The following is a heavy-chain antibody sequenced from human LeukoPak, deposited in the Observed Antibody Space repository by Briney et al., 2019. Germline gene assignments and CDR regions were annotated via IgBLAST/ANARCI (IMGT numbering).Heavy chain of an antibody. CDR2: INPNSGGT. CDR3: ARDATAYYYYGMDV. CDR1: GYTFTGYY. Sequence: GSVKVSCKASGYTFTGYYMHWVRQAPGQGLEWMGWINPNSGGTNYAQKFQGRVTMTRDTSISTAYMELSRLRSDDTAVYYCARDATAYYYYGMDVWGQGTTVTVSS. V-gene: IGHV1-2*02. J-gene: IGHJ6*02. D-gene: IGHD1-26*01.